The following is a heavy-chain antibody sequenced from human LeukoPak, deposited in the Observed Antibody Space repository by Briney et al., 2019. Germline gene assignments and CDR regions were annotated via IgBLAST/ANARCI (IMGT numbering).Heavy chain of an antibody. CDR3: ASSYYDNSLHAYDI. CDR1: GFTFSSYW. CDR2: IKQDGSEK. Sequence: GGSLRLSCVASGFTFSSYWMSWVRQAPGKGLEWVANIKQDGSEKYYVDSVKGRFTISRDNTRNSLFLHMSSLRVEDTAVYFCASSYYDNSLHAYDIWGQGTMVTVSS. D-gene: IGHD3-22*01. V-gene: IGHV3-7*01. J-gene: IGHJ3*02.